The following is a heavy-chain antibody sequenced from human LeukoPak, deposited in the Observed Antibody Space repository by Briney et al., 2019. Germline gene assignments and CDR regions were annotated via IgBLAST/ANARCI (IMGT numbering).Heavy chain of an antibody. CDR3: ARDRVAAAGREFDP. CDR2: IYYSGST. D-gene: IGHD6-13*01. V-gene: IGHV4-31*03. CDR1: GGSISSGGYY. Sequence: SETPSLTCTVSGGSISSGGYYWSWIRQHPGKCLEWIGYIYYSGSTYYNPSLKSRVTISVDTSKNQFSLKLSSVTAADTAVYYCARDRVAAAGREFDPWGQGTLVTVSS. J-gene: IGHJ5*02.